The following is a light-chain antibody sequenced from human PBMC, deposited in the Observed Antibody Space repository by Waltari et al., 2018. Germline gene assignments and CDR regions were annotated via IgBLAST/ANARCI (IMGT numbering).Light chain of an antibody. V-gene: IGKV4-1*01. J-gene: IGKJ1*01. CDR3: QKYYDTPQT. CDR1: QSVLYRSSNRNY. Sequence: DIVMTQSPDSLAVSLGERATINCKSSQSVLYRSSNRNYLTWYQQKSGQPPKLIIYWASTREAAVPDRFSGSGSGKDFTLSISSLQAEDVAVYYCQKYYDTPQTFGQGTKVEIK. CDR2: WAS.